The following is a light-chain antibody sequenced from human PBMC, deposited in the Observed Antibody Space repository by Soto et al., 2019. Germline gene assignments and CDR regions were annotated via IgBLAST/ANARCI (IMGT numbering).Light chain of an antibody. Sequence: QSALTQPRSVSGSPGQSVTISCTGTSSDIGGYNYVSWYQQHPGKAPKLMIYDVSKRPSGVPDRFSGSKSGNTASLTISGLQADDEAEYYCCSYAGSYTEVFGGGTQLTVL. V-gene: IGLV2-11*01. CDR1: SSDIGGYNY. J-gene: IGLJ2*01. CDR3: CSYAGSYTEV. CDR2: DVS.